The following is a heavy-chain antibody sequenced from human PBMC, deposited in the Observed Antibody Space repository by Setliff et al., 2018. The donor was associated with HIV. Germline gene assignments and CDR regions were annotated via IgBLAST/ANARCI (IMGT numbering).Heavy chain of an antibody. CDR2: IHTSGST. J-gene: IGHJ3*02. CDR1: GYSISSGFY. CDR3: ARAPTGVTNAFDI. D-gene: IGHD2-8*02. Sequence: PSETLSLTCAVSGYSISSGFYWSWMRQPPGKGLEWIGHIHTSGSTNYNPSLKSRVTISVDTSKNQFSLKLSSVTAADTAVYYCARAPTGVTNAFDIWGQGTMVTVSS. V-gene: IGHV4-38-2*01.